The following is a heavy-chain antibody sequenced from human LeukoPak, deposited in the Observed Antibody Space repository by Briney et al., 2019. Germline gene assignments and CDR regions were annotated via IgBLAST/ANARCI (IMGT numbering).Heavy chain of an antibody. CDR3: AREYLGGWLPHYYYYMDV. V-gene: IGHV4-39*07. J-gene: IGHJ6*03. CDR2: IYYSGST. D-gene: IGHD5-12*01. Sequence: PSETLSLTCTVSGGSISSSSYYWGWIRQPPGKGLEWIGSIYYSGSTYYNPSLKSRATISVDTSKNQFSLKLSSVTAADTAVYYCAREYLGGWLPHYYYYMDVWGKGTTVTVSS. CDR1: GGSISSSSYY.